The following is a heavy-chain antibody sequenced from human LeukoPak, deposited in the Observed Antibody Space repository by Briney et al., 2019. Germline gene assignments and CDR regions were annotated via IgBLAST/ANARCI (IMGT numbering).Heavy chain of an antibody. CDR1: GFSFSNFW. CDR2: MKPDASHI. V-gene: IGHV3-7*01. Sequence: PGGSLRLSCAASGFSFSNFWMAWVRQRPGEGLERVANMKPDASHISYVDSVEGRFTISRDNAKTSLYLQMDSLRAEDTAVYYCVRDSRTYGYFWGRGTLVTVSS. J-gene: IGHJ4*02. D-gene: IGHD3-10*01. CDR3: VRDSRTYGYF.